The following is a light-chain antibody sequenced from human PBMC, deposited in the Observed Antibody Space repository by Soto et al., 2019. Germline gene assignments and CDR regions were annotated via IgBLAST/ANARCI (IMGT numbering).Light chain of an antibody. V-gene: IGKV1-39*01. CDR3: QQSYSAPWT. CDR1: QSVSSY. Sequence: DVQMTQSPSSLSASVGDRVTITCRASQSVSSYFNWYQQKPGKAPKFLIYAASSLQSGVPSRFSGRGSGTDFTLTITSLQPEDFATYYCQQSYSAPWTFGQGTKVEIK. J-gene: IGKJ1*01. CDR2: AAS.